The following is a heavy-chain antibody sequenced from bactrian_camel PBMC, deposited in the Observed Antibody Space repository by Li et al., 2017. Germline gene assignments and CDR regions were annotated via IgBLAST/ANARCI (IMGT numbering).Heavy chain of an antibody. CDR2: IESVGAT. CDR1: GFTYDMYC. V-gene: IGHV3S6*01. CDR3: AADRYGGGSFCHGETRPDYFDY. J-gene: IGHJ6*01. D-gene: IGHD7*01. Sequence: HVQLVESGGGSVQAGGSLRLSCLLSGFTYDMYCMGWFRQAPGKEHEGVAIIESVGATTYADSVKGRFTISRDIAKNTLYLQMNNLKPEDSGMYYCAADRYGGGSFCHGETRPDYFDYWGQGTQVTVS.